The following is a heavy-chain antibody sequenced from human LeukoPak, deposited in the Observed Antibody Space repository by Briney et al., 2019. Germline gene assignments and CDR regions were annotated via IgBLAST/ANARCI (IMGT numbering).Heavy chain of an antibody. V-gene: IGHV3-30*02. CDR2: IWFDGSRE. J-gene: IGHJ4*02. Sequence: GALRLSCAASGFTFNRNGMHWVRQAPGKGLEWVALIWFDGSREYYGDSVKGRFIISRDNSKNTLYLQMNNLRPEDTAIYYCAREILGSAFSFDYWGQGTLVTVSS. CDR1: GFTFNRNG. D-gene: IGHD1-26*01. CDR3: AREILGSAFSFDY.